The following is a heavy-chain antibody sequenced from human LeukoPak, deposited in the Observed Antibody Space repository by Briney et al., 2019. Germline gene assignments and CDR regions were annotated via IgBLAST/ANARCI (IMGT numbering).Heavy chain of an antibody. Sequence: SETLSLTCTVSGGSISSGDYYWSWIRQPPGKGLQWIGYIYYSGSTYYNPSLKSRLTISVDTSKNQFSLKLSSVTAADTAVYYCARARNYYANSGHYFVYWGQGTLVTVSS. CDR1: GGSISSGDYY. CDR2: IYYSGST. CDR3: ARARNYYANSGHYFVY. D-gene: IGHD3-22*01. J-gene: IGHJ4*02. V-gene: IGHV4-30-4*01.